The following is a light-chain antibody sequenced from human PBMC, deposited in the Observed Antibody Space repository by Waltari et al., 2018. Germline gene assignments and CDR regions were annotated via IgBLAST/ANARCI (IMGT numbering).Light chain of an antibody. CDR3: SSYTTSSAPGV. Sequence: QSITISCSGTDSDVGAYDFVSWYQQHPGKAPHLIIYEVSNRPSGISNRFSASKSGNTASLTISGLQAEDEADYYCSSYTTSSAPGVFGTGTRVTVL. CDR1: DSDVGAYDF. CDR2: EVS. J-gene: IGLJ1*01. V-gene: IGLV2-14*01.